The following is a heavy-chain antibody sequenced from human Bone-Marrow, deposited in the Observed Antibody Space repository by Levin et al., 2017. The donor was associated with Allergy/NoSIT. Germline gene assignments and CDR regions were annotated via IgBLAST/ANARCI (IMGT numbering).Heavy chain of an antibody. CDR3: ARVNWNDVRFDS. CDR2: IYHSGST. J-gene: IGHJ4*02. V-gene: IGHV4-38-2*01. CDR1: GFSISYSYY. D-gene: IGHD1-20*01. Sequence: NPSETLSLTCAVSGFSISYSYYWGWIRQPPGEGLQWIASIYHSGSTYYNPSLKSRVTISVDTSKNQFSLKLSSVTAADTAVYYCARVNWNDVRFDSWGQGTLVTVSS.